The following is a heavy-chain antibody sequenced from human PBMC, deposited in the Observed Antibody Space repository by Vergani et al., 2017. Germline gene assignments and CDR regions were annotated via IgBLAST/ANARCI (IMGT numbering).Heavy chain of an antibody. D-gene: IGHD3-16*02. V-gene: IGHV3-48*01. CDR1: GFTFSSYS. Sequence: EVQLVESGGGLVQPGGSLRLSCAASGFTFSSYSMNWVRQAPGKWLEWVSYISSSSSTIYYADSVKGRFTISRDNAKNSLYLQMNSLRAEDTAVYYCARVSDYVWGSYRYTYFDYWGQGTLVTVSS. J-gene: IGHJ4*02. CDR2: ISSSSSTI. CDR3: ARVSDYVWGSYRYTYFDY.